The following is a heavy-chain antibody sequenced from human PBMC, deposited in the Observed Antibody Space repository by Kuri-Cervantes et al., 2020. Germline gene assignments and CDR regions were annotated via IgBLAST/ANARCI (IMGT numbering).Heavy chain of an antibody. D-gene: IGHD6-13*01. CDR1: GGSISSYY. CDR3: ARGGAAAGRNWFDP. Sequence: GSLRLSCTVSGGSISSYYWSWIRQPAGKGLEWIGRIYTSGSTNYNPSLKSRVTMSVDTSKNQFSLKLSSVTAADTAVYYCARGGAAAGRNWFDPWGQGTLVTVSS. J-gene: IGHJ5*02. V-gene: IGHV4-4*07. CDR2: IYTSGST.